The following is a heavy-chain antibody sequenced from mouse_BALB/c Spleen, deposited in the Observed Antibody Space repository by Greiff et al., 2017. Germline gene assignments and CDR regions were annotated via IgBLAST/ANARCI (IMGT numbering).Heavy chain of an antibody. CDR3: ATWGSDGNYAIDY. J-gene: IGHJ4*01. D-gene: IGHD2-1*01. Sequence: EVHLVESGGGLVQPGGSRKLSCAASGFTFSSFGMHWVRQAPEKGLEWVAYISSGSSTIYYADTVKGRFTISRDNPKNTLFLQMTSLRSEDTAMYYCATWGSDGNYAIDYWGQGTSVTVSS. CDR1: GFTFSSFG. CDR2: ISSGSSTI. V-gene: IGHV5-17*02.